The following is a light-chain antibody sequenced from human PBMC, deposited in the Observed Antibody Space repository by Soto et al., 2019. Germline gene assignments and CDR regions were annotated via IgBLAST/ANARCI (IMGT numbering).Light chain of an antibody. Sequence: QAVVTQPPSVSGAPGQRVTISCTGSSSIIGAGYDVHWYQQLPGTAPKLLIYGNSNRPSGVPDRFSGSKSGTSASLAITGLHAEDEAHYYCQSYDSSLRDVVFGGGTKLTVL. CDR1: SSIIGAGYD. V-gene: IGLV1-40*01. J-gene: IGLJ2*01. CDR2: GNS. CDR3: QSYDSSLRDVV.